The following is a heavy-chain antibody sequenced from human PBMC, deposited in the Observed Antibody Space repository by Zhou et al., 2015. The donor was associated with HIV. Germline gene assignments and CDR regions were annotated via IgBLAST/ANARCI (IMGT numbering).Heavy chain of an antibody. V-gene: IGHV1-69*01. J-gene: IGHJ5*02. CDR3: ARDPLSQDIVVVPAAMVWFDP. CDR2: IIPIFGTA. D-gene: IGHD2-2*01. Sequence: QVQLVQSGAEVKKPGSSVKVSCKASGGTFSSYAISWVRQAPGQGLEWMGGIIPIFGTANYAQKFQGRVTITADESTSTAYMELSSLRSEDTAVYYCARDPLSQDIVVVPAAMVWFDPWGQGTLVTVSS. CDR1: GGTFSSYA.